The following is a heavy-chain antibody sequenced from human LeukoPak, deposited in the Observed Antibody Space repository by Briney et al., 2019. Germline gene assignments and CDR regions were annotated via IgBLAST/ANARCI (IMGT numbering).Heavy chain of an antibody. Sequence: SETLSLTCTVSGGSISSNNYYWGWIRQPPGKGLEWIGYIYYSGSTNYNPSLKSRVTISVDTSKNQFSLKLSSVTAADTAVYYCARSPGLDCSSTSCDGDYFDYWGQGTLVTVSS. D-gene: IGHD2-2*01. CDR3: ARSPGLDCSSTSCDGDYFDY. V-gene: IGHV4-61*05. CDR2: IYYSGST. CDR1: GGSISSNNYY. J-gene: IGHJ4*02.